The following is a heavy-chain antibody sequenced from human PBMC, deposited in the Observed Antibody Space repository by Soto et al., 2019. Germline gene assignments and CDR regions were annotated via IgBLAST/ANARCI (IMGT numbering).Heavy chain of an antibody. CDR2: IYYSGNT. V-gene: IGHV4-30-4*01. D-gene: IGHD6-6*01. CDR3: ARGIYSTSSFFDS. CDR1: GDSISTADYY. J-gene: IGHJ4*02. Sequence: SETLSLTCTVCGDSISTADYYWNWIRQPPGKGLEWIGYIYYSGNTYYIPSLKSRVTISVDTSKNQISLKLNSVTAADTAVYYCARGIYSTSSFFDSWGQGTLVTVS.